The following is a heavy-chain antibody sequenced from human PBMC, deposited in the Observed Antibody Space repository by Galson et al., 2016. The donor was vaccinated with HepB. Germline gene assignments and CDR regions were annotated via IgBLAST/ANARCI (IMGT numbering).Heavy chain of an antibody. V-gene: IGHV3-23*01. CDR2: ISGSSTTI. CDR3: AKDWGFWNYDSSGTLDY. Sequence: SLRLSCAASGFTFSNNAMSWVRQAPGKGLEWVSEISGSSTTINYADSVKGRFTISRDNSKNTLYLQMNTLRNEDTAIYYCAKDWGFWNYDSSGTLDYWGQGTLVTVSS. CDR1: GFTFSNNA. D-gene: IGHD3-22*01. J-gene: IGHJ4*02.